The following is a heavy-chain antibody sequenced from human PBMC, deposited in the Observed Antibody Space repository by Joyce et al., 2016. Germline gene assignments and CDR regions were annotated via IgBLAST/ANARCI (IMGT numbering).Heavy chain of an antibody. CDR1: GFSFSGYY. CDR2: INPDRGDT. CDR3: AREYGGTFYFDY. V-gene: IGHV1-2*02. J-gene: IGHJ4*02. Sequence: QVQLVQSGAEVKNPGASVKVSCKASGFSFSGYYIHWVRQAPGQGLEWMEWINPDRGDTIYAQKFQGRVTMTRDTSISTVYLELGRLTSDDTALYYCAREYGGTFYFDYWGQVTLVTVSS. D-gene: IGHD4-23*01.